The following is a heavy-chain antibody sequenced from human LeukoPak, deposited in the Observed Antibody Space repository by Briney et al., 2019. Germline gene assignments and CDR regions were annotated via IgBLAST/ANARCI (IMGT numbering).Heavy chain of an antibody. D-gene: IGHD3-10*01. J-gene: IGHJ4*02. CDR1: RFTFSSYS. Sequence: PGWALRLSCAASRFTFSSYSMHWVRQSPGKGLEGVSYISSSGSTIYYADPVKGRFTISRNNAKNSLYLQMNSLRDEDTAVYYCAREEFRGVHYFDYWGQGTLVTVSS. V-gene: IGHV3-48*02. CDR2: ISSSGSTI. CDR3: AREEFRGVHYFDY.